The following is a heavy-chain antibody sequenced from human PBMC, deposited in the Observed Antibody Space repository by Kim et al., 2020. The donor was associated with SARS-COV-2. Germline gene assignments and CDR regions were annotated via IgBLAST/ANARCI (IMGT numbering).Heavy chain of an antibody. J-gene: IGHJ4*02. CDR1: GFTFSSYA. Sequence: GGSLRLSCAASGFTFSSYAMHWVRQAPGKGLEWVAVISYDGSNKYYADSVKGRFTISRDNSKNTLYLQMNSLRAEDTAVYYCAREGAKYDFWSGYLPDYWGQATQDNVSS. CDR2: ISYDGSNK. CDR3: AREGAKYDFWSGYLPDY. V-gene: IGHV3-30-3*01. D-gene: IGHD3-3*01.